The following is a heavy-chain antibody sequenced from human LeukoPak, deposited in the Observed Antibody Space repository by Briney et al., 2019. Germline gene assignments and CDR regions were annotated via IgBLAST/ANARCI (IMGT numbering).Heavy chain of an antibody. CDR1: GFAFSTHS. V-gene: IGHV3-23*01. D-gene: IGHD6-19*01. CDR2: ISGDSSTT. J-gene: IGHJ4*02. Sequence: GGSLRLPRATSGFAFSTHSLTWVRQAPGKGLEWVSVISGDSSTTHYSGSVKGRFAISRDNSKNTLYLQMNTLRAEDTAVYYCAKGSVTDTRSFDYWGQGTLVTVSS. CDR3: AKGSVTDTRSFDY.